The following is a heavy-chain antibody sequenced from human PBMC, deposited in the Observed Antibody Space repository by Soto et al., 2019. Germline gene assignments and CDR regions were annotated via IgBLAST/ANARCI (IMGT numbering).Heavy chain of an antibody. CDR2: IYYSGTT. CDR3: SRFAARPPFEY. CDR1: GGSINSSYY. D-gene: IGHD6-6*01. V-gene: IGHV4-39*01. Sequence: PSETVSLTYIVSGGSINSSYYWGWIRQPPGKAPEWIGSIYYSGTTYYNPSLKSRVTRSVDSSRNQVSLKMTSVTAADTAVYYCSRFAARPPFEYWGQGLVVTVSS. J-gene: IGHJ4*02.